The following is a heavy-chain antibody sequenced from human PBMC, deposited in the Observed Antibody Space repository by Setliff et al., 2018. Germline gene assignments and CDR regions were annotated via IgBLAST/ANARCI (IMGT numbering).Heavy chain of an antibody. CDR2: INHSGST. Sequence: PSETLSLTCAVYGGSFSGYYWSWIRQPPGKGLEWIGEINHSGSTNNNPSLKSRVTISVDTPKNQFSLKLSSVTAADTAVYYCARTYNFWSGCFDYWGQGTLVTVS. V-gene: IGHV4-34*01. CDR3: ARTYNFWSGCFDY. D-gene: IGHD3-3*01. J-gene: IGHJ4*02. CDR1: GGSFSGYY.